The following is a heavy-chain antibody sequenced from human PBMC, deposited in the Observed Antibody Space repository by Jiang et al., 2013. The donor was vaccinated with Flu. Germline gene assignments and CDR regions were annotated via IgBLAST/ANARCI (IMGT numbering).Heavy chain of an antibody. D-gene: IGHD2-2*01. CDR3: ARASSDCSTTSCPFDY. J-gene: IGHJ4*02. CDR1: STFSSYA. CDR2: IIPIFGTA. V-gene: IGHV1-69*06. Sequence: GAEVKKPGSSVKVLLQDFWSTFSSYAISWVRQAPGQGLEWMGGIIPIFGTANCAQKFQGRVTITADKSTSTAYMELSSLRSEDTAVYYCARASSDCSTTSCPFDYWGQGTLVTVSS.